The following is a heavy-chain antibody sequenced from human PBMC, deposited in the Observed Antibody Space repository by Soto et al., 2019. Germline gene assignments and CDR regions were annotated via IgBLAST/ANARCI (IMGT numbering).Heavy chain of an antibody. V-gene: IGHV1-18*01. CDR3: ARTGPPVDY. CDR2: IITYNGNT. CDR1: GYTFSSYA. J-gene: IGHJ4*02. Sequence: QVQLVQSGAEVKKPGASVKVSCKASGYTFSSYAISWVRQAPGQGLEWMGWIITYNGNTNYAQKPXGRVTMTTATSTTTAYMDLRSLRSDDTAVYYCARTGPPVDYWGQGTLVTVSS.